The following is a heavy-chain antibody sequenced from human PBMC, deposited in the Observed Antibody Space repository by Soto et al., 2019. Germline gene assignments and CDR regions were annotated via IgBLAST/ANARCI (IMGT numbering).Heavy chain of an antibody. CDR3: ARRNYGEEGYFFDF. CDR1: GGSISSSSYY. J-gene: IGHJ4*02. V-gene: IGHV4-39*07. D-gene: IGHD4-17*01. Sequence: SETLSLTCTVSGGSISSSSYYWGWLRQPPGKGLEWIGSIYYSGTTNYNPALKSRVSISAETSKNQFSLNLRSVTAADTAIYYCARRNYGEEGYFFDFWGQGVLVTVSS. CDR2: IYYSGTT.